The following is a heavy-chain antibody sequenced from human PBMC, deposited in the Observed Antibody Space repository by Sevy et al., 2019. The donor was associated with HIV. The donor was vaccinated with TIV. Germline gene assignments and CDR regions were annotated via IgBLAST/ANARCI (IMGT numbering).Heavy chain of an antibody. D-gene: IGHD6-19*01. J-gene: IGHJ4*02. CDR2: ISYDGVIK. CDR3: AREAGYSTGWSPGNY. CDR1: GFTFSSHA. V-gene: IGHV3-30*14. Sequence: GGSLRLSCAASGFTFSSHAMHWVRQAPGKGLEWVALISYDGVIKYYAESVKGRFTISRDNSKNTLYPQMNSLRADDTAVYYCAREAGYSTGWSPGNYWGQGTLVTVSS.